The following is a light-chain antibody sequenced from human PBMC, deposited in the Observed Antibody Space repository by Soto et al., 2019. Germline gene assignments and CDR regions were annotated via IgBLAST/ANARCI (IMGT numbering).Light chain of an antibody. CDR1: SSDVGGYDY. Sequence: QSALTQPASVSGSPGQSITISCTGTSSDVGGYDYVSWYQQHPGKAPKLMIYEVSNRPSGVFNRFSGSKSGNTASLTISGLQAEDEADYYCSSYKSSSTAPYVFGTGTKVTVL. V-gene: IGLV2-14*01. CDR2: EVS. J-gene: IGLJ1*01. CDR3: SSYKSSSTAPYV.